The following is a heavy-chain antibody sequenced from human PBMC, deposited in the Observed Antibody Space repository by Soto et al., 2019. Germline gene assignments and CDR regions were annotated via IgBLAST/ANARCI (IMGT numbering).Heavy chain of an antibody. CDR1: GFTFSSYS. D-gene: IGHD3-10*01. CDR2: FSTGGDGGTT. CDR3: AKKVMSGSWSQYLDY. J-gene: IGHJ4*02. V-gene: IGHV3-23*01. Sequence: GGSLRLSCAASGFTFSSYSMSWVRQAPGKGLEWVSGFSTGGDGGTTYYADSVKCRFTISRDNSKNTLFLQMNSLRAEDPAIYYSAKKVMSGSWSQYLDYWGQGTLLTVSS.